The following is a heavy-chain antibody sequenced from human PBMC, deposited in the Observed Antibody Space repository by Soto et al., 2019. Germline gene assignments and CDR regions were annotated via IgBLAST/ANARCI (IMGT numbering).Heavy chain of an antibody. V-gene: IGHV2-5*02. J-gene: IGHJ4*02. CDR2: IYGDDDK. CDR3: VHRTTVTSDDY. Sequence: SGPTLVNPTQTLTLTCTLSGFSLTTNRVAVGWVRQPPGKAPSWLAFIYGDDDKRYSPSLWSRLTITEDTSKNQVVLTMTNLDPVDTATYYCVHRTTVTSDDYWGRGTLVTVSS. CDR1: GFSLTTNRVA. D-gene: IGHD4-17*01.